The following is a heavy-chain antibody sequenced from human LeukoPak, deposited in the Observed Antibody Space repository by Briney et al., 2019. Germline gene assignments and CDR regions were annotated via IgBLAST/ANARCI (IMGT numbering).Heavy chain of an antibody. CDR1: GGSFSGYY. Sequence: SETLSLTCAVYGGSFSGYYWSWIRQPPGKGLEWIGEINHSGSTNYNPSLKSRVTISVDTSKNQFSLKLSSVTAADTAVYYCARKYYYDSSGYHTPFDYWGQGTLVTVSS. D-gene: IGHD3-22*01. J-gene: IGHJ4*02. V-gene: IGHV4-34*01. CDR3: ARKYYYDSSGYHTPFDY. CDR2: INHSGST.